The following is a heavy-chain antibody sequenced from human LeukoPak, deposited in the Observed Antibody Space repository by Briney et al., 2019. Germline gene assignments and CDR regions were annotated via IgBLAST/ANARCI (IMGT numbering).Heavy chain of an antibody. CDR3: ARARDSSSWYDY. CDR1: GHTLTELS. CDR2: ISAYDGNT. V-gene: IGHV1-18*01. D-gene: IGHD6-13*01. Sequence: GASVKVSCKVSGHTLTELSMHWVRQAPGKGLEWMGWISAYDGNTNYAQKLQGRVTMTTDTSTSTAYMELRSLRSDDTAVYYCARARDSSSWYDYWGQGTLVTVSS. J-gene: IGHJ4*02.